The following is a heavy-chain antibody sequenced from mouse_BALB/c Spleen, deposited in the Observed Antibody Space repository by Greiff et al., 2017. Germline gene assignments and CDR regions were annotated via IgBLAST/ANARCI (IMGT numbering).Heavy chain of an antibody. CDR1: GFSLTSYG. J-gene: IGHJ3*01. D-gene: IGHD2-1*01. Sequence: QVQLKESGPGLVAPSQSLSITCTVSGFSLTSYGVHWVRQPPGKGLEWLGVIWAGGSTNYNSALMSRLSISKDNSKSQVFLKMNSLQTDDTAMYYCAREGGGNYVWFAYWGQGTLVTVSA. CDR2: IWAGGST. CDR3: AREGGGNYVWFAY. V-gene: IGHV2-9*02.